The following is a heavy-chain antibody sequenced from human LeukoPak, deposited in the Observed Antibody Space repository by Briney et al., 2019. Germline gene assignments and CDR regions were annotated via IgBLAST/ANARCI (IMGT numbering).Heavy chain of an antibody. CDR2: ISSSGSTI. CDR3: ARGGNYYDSSGYYWNWYFDL. CDR1: GGSFSGYY. Sequence: LSLTCAVYGGSFSGYYWSWVRQAPGKGLEWVSYISSSGSTIYYADSVKGRFTISRDNAKNSLYLQMSSLRAEDTAVYYCARGGNYYDSSGYYWNWYFDLWGRGTLVTVSS. J-gene: IGHJ2*01. V-gene: IGHV3-11*04. D-gene: IGHD3-22*01.